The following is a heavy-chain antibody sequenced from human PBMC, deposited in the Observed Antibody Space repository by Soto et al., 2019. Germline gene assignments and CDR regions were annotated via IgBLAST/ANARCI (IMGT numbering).Heavy chain of an antibody. CDR3: ARDTVTASLPDH. Sequence: PSETLSLTCAVYGGSFSGYYWSWIRQPPGKGLEWIGEINHSGSTNYNPSLKSRVTISVDTSKNQFSLKLSSVTAADTAVYYCARDTVTASLPDHWGQGTLVTVSS. CDR1: GGSFSGYY. D-gene: IGHD4-17*01. V-gene: IGHV4-34*01. J-gene: IGHJ4*02. CDR2: INHSGST.